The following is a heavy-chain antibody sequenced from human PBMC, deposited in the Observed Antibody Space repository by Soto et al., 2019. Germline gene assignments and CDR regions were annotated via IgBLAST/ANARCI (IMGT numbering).Heavy chain of an antibody. D-gene: IGHD6-13*01. J-gene: IGHJ4*02. Sequence: QVQLVQSGGELKKPGASVKVSCKASGYTFTNYAISWVRQAPGRGLEWMGWVNTYNGNPNYAQIFQGRVTMTTDTSTGTAYMELRSLNSDDSAIYYGARDSQYSTSWQRFDSWGQGTLVTVSS. V-gene: IGHV1-18*01. CDR1: GYTFTNYA. CDR3: ARDSQYSTSWQRFDS. CDR2: VNTYNGNP.